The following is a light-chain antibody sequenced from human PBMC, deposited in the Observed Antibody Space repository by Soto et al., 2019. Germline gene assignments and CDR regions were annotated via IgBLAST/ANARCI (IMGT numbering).Light chain of an antibody. J-gene: IGLJ2*01. CDR3: GSWDSSLSAVV. Sequence: QSVLTQPPSVSAAPGQKVTISCSGSSSNIGNNYVYWYQHLPGTAPKLLIYDNNDRPSGIPGRFSGSKSGTSATLGITGLQTGDEADYYCGSWDSSLSAVVFGGGTKLTV. V-gene: IGLV1-51*01. CDR2: DNN. CDR1: SSNIGNNY.